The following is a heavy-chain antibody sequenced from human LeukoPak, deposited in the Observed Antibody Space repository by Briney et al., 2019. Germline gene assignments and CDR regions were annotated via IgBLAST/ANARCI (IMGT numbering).Heavy chain of an antibody. V-gene: IGHV1-58*01. Sequence: SVKVSCKASGFTFTSSAVQWVRQARGQRLEWIGWIVVGSGNTNYAQKFQERVTITRDTSTSTAYMEPSSLRSEDTAVYYCAADREEIYCSGGSCYFYYGMDVWGQGTTVTVSS. CDR2: IVVGSGNT. D-gene: IGHD2-15*01. CDR1: GFTFTSSA. CDR3: AADREEIYCSGGSCYFYYGMDV. J-gene: IGHJ6*02.